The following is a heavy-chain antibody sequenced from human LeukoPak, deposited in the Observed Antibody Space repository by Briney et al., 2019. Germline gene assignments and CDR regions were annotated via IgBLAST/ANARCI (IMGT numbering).Heavy chain of an antibody. D-gene: IGHD2-2*01. Sequence: SETLSLTCTVSGGSNSSGGYYWSWIRQHPGKGLEWIGYIYYSGSTYYNPSLKSRVTISVDTSKNQFSLKLSSVTAADTAVYYCARAPVVPAALFDYWGQGTLVTVSS. CDR1: GGSNSSGGYY. J-gene: IGHJ4*02. CDR2: IYYSGST. V-gene: IGHV4-31*03. CDR3: ARAPVVPAALFDY.